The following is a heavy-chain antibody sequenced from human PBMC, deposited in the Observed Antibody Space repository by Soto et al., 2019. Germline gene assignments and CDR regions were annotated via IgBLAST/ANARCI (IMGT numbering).Heavy chain of an antibody. Sequence: SETLSLTCAVYGGSFSGYYWSWIRQPPGKGLEWIGEINHSGSTNYNPSLKSRVTISVDTSKNQFSLKLSSVTAADTAVYYCARVRGTMIVVVIPQTRGWFDPWGQGTLVTVSS. CDR3: ARVRGTMIVVVIPQTRGWFDP. CDR1: GGSFSGYY. CDR2: INHSGST. J-gene: IGHJ5*02. D-gene: IGHD3-22*01. V-gene: IGHV4-34*01.